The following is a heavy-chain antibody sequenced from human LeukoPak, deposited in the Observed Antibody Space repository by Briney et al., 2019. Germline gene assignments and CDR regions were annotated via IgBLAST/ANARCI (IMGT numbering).Heavy chain of an antibody. J-gene: IGHJ1*01. CDR1: GYTFTSYY. V-gene: IGHV1-46*01. CDR3: ASQRSSGWSRRPNYFQH. Sequence: ASVKVSYKASGYTFTSYYMHWVRQAPGQGLEWMGIINPSGGSTSYAQKFQGRVTMTRDTSTSTVYMELSSLRSEDTAVYYCASQRSSGWSRRPNYFQHWGQGTLVTVSS. CDR2: INPSGGST. D-gene: IGHD6-19*01.